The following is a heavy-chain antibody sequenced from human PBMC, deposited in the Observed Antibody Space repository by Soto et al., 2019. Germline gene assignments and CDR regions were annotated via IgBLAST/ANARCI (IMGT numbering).Heavy chain of an antibody. V-gene: IGHV3-21*01. CDR2: ISSSSSYI. D-gene: IGHD3-10*01. CDR3: ARVSPGIDPNFDY. Sequence: GGSLRLSCAASGFTFSSYSMNWVRQAPGKGLEWVSSISSSSSYIYYADSVKGRFTISRDNAKNSLYLQMNSLRAEDTAVYYCARVSPGIDPNFDYWGQGTLVTVSS. J-gene: IGHJ4*02. CDR1: GFTFSSYS.